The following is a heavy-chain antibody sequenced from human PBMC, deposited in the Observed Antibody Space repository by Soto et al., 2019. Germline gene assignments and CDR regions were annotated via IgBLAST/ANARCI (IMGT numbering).Heavy chain of an antibody. CDR2: INGDGTGT. CDR3: ARAGVVLDY. D-gene: IGHD2-21*01. V-gene: IGHV3-74*01. Sequence: EVQLVESGGGLVQPGGSLRLSCAASGFTFSNYRMYWVRQTPGKGLVWVSRINGDGTGTTYADAVKGRFTISRDNAKNTRNLQMNSLRAEDTSVYYCARAGVVLDYWGQGILVTVSS. CDR1: GFTFSNYR. J-gene: IGHJ4*02.